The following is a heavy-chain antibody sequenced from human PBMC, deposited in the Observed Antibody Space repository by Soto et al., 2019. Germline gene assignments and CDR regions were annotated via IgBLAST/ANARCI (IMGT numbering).Heavy chain of an antibody. CDR2: IHTGGVT. V-gene: IGHV3-66*01. Sequence: EVQLVESGGGLVQPGGSLRLSCEASGLTVNSNYMSWVRQAPGKGLEWVAVIHTGGVTYYADSVKGRFIISRDNSKNTVYLQMTSVRAEYTAVYYCAREKGTGDWDNFFQHWGQGTLVTVSS. CDR1: GLTVNSNY. J-gene: IGHJ1*01. CDR3: AREKGTGDWDNFFQH. D-gene: IGHD1-26*01.